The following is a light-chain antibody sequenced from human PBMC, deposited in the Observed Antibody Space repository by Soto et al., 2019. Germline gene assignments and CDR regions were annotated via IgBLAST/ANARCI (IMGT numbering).Light chain of an antibody. CDR1: QSVNIY. J-gene: IGKJ4*01. V-gene: IGKV3D-15*01. CDR3: QQYDDWLPLT. Sequence: EIVMPQSPATLSVSPGERATLSCRASQSVNIYLAWYQQKPGQAPRLLIFGASYRATGIPARFSGSGSGTESNLTISSLQSEDFAVYFCQQYDDWLPLTFGGGTKVEIK. CDR2: GAS.